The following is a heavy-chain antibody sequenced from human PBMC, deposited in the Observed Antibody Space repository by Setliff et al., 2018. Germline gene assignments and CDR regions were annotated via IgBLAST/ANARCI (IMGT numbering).Heavy chain of an antibody. D-gene: IGHD1-26*01. Sequence: ASVKVSRKASEYSFTGYYMHWLRQAPGQGPEWMGWINPNNGKTQYSQMFQGRLTMNKDTSISTVNMELSSLRYDDTAMYCCATDHDIVGFGYWGRGTQVTVSS. J-gene: IGHJ4*02. CDR3: ATDHDIVGFGY. CDR2: INPNNGKT. V-gene: IGHV1-2*02. CDR1: EYSFTGYY.